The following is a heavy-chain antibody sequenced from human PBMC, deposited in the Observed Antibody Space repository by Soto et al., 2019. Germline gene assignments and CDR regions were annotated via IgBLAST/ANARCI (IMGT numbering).Heavy chain of an antibody. CDR3: ANHVQAGMSYDAFDL. CDR1: GFTFSTYA. V-gene: IGHV3-23*01. CDR2: ISGSGGTT. J-gene: IGHJ3*01. D-gene: IGHD3-10*01. Sequence: GGSLRLSCAASGFTFSTYAMSWVRQAPGRGLEWVSGISGSGGTTYYADSVKGRFTISRDNSKNTLYLLMNSLRAEDTAVYYFANHVQAGMSYDAFDLWGQGTMVTVSS.